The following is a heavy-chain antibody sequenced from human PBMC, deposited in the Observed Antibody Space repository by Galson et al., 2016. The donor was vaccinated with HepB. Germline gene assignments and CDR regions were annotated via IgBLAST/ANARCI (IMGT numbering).Heavy chain of an antibody. CDR1: GFTLSSYS. CDR2: ISRGGTYK. V-gene: IGHV3-21*01. Sequence: SLRLSCAASGFTLSSYSITWARQAPGKGLEWVSSISRGGTYKYSAVSVEGRFTISRDNAKNSLYLQMNSLRAEDTAVYFCARDKSSGYSDAFDMWGQGTMVTVSS. D-gene: IGHD3-22*01. CDR3: ARDKSSGYSDAFDM. J-gene: IGHJ3*02.